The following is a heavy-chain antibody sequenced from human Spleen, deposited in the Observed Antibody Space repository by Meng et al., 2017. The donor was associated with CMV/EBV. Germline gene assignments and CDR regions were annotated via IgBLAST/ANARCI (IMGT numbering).Heavy chain of an antibody. CDR2: ISSSSSTI. CDR1: GFTFSSYW. CDR3: ARDSDWGLYYYYYGMDV. J-gene: IGHJ6*02. Sequence: GESLKISCAASGFTFSSYWMSWVRQAPGKGLEWISYISSSSSTIYYADSVKGRFTISRDNAKNSLYLQMNSLRAEDTAVYYCARDSDWGLYYYYYGMDVWGQGTTVTVSS. V-gene: IGHV3-48*04. D-gene: IGHD7-27*01.